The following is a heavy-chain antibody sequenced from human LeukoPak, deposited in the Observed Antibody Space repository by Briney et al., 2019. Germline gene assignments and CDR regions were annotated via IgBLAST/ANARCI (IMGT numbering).Heavy chain of an antibody. V-gene: IGHV3-30*02. CDR1: GFTFSSYG. Sequence: GGSLRLSCAASGFTFSSYGMHWVGQAPGKGLEWVAFIRYDGSNKYYADSVKGRFTISRDNSKNTPYLRMNSLRVEDTAVYYCAKGWQQLGFDSWGQGTLVTVSS. CDR2: IRYDGSNK. D-gene: IGHD6-13*01. J-gene: IGHJ4*02. CDR3: AKGWQQLGFDS.